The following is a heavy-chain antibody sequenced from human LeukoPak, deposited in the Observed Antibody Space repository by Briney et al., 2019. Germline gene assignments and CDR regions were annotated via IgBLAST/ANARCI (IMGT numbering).Heavy chain of an antibody. V-gene: IGHV3-48*03. CDR3: ARPDH. J-gene: IGHJ4*02. CDR2: ISSSGDTT. Sequence: PGGSLRLSCAASGFTFTSYEMSWVRQAPGKGLERISYISSSGDTTYYADSVKGRFTIFRDNSKNSVYLQMSSLRAEDTATYYCARPDHWGRGTLVTVSS. CDR1: GFTFTSYE. D-gene: IGHD1-14*01.